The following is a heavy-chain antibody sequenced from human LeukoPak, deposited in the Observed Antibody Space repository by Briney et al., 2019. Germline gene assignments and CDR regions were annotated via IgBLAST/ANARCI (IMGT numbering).Heavy chain of an antibody. CDR2: ISYDGSNK. J-gene: IGHJ4*02. D-gene: IGHD6-25*01. V-gene: IGHV3-30*04. CDR3: LAAGNFDY. CDR1: GFTFSSYA. Sequence: GGSLRLSCAASGFTFSSYAMHWVRQAPGKGLEWVAVISYDGSNKYYADSVKGRFTISRDNSKNTLYLQMNSLRAEDTAVYYCLAAGNFDYRGQGTLVTVSS.